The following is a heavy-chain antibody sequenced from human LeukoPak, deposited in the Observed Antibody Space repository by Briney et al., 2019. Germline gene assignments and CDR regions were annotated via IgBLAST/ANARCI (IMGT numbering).Heavy chain of an antibody. V-gene: IGHV4-34*01. CDR1: GGSFSGYY. D-gene: IGHD4-11*01. J-gene: IGHJ4*02. Sequence: PSETLSLTCAVYGGSFSGYYWSWIRQPSGKGLEWIGEINHSGSTNYNPSLKSRVTISVDTSKNQFSLKLSSVTAADTAVYYCARRETTVTHQDYWGQGTLVTVSS. CDR2: INHSGST. CDR3: ARRETTVTHQDY.